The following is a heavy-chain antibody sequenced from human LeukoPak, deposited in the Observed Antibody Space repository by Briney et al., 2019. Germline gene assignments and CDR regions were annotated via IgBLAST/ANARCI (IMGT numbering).Heavy chain of an antibody. Sequence: GGSLRLSCAASGFTVSGNYMSWVRQAPGKGLEWVSIIYSGDSTYYSDSVKGRLTISRDNSKNTLYRQMNSLRAEDKAVYYCARVFWEKDGFIGAFDIWGQGTMVTVSS. D-gene: IGHD3-3*01. CDR1: GFTVSGNY. J-gene: IGHJ3*02. CDR2: IYSGDST. CDR3: ARVFWEKDGFIGAFDI. V-gene: IGHV3-66*01.